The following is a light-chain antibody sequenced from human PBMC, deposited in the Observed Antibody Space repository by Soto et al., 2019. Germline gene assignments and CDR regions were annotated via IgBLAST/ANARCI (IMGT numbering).Light chain of an antibody. CDR1: QSVSSSY. J-gene: IGKJ2*01. CDR2: GAS. CDR3: QQYGSSQYT. Sequence: EIVLTQSPGTLSLSPGERATLSCRASQSVSSSYLAWYQQKPGQAPRLLIYGASSRATGIPDRFSGSGSGTDFTLTISRLEPADFAVYYCQQYGSSQYTFGRGTKLEIK. V-gene: IGKV3-20*01.